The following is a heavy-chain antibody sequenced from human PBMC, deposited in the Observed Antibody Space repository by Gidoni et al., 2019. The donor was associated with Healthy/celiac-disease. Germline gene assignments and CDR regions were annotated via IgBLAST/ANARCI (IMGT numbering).Heavy chain of an antibody. CDR3: ARDSANLRRRRFDY. CDR2: ISSRSSYI. J-gene: IGHJ4*02. CDR1: GFTFSSYS. V-gene: IGHV3-21*01. D-gene: IGHD4-17*01. Sequence: EVQLVESGGGLVKPGRSLSLSCAASGFTFSSYSLNWVRQAPGKGLEWVSAISSRSSYIYYADSVKGRFTISRDNAKNSLYLQMNSLRAEDTAVYYCARDSANLRRRRFDYWGQGTLVTVSS.